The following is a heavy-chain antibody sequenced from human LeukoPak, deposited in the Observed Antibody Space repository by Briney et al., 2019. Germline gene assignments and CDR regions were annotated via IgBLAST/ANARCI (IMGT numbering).Heavy chain of an antibody. Sequence: GGSLRLSCAASGFSFSSYGMQWVRQAPGKGLEWVAFIRYDGSKKYYADSVKGRFTISRDNAKNSLYLQMNSLRAEDTAVYYCARAGKGIAVAGAYSSWGQGTLVTVSS. CDR3: ARAGKGIAVAGAYSS. D-gene: IGHD6-19*01. CDR2: IRYDGSKK. CDR1: GFSFSSYG. V-gene: IGHV3-30*02. J-gene: IGHJ4*02.